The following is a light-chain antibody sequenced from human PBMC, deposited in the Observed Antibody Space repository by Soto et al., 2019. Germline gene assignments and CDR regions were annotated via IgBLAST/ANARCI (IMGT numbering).Light chain of an antibody. CDR1: QSLANSF. J-gene: IGKJ1*01. Sequence: EFVLTQSPGTLSLSPGERATLSCRASQSLANSFIAWYQQKPGQAPRLLIYDTSSRASGTPDRFSGSASGTDFTPNISRLENEDFAVYYCQQYNNWTRTFGKGTKVDIK. CDR3: QQYNNWTRT. CDR2: DTS. V-gene: IGKV3D-20*02.